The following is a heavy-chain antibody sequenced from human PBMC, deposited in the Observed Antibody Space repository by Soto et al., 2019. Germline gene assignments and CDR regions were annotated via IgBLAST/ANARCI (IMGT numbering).Heavy chain of an antibody. Sequence: GGSLRLSCAASGFTFSSYGMHWVRQAPGKGLEWVALISFDGSTKDYAESVKGRFTISRDNSQNTLYLQMNSLRADDTAVYYCARDGATFYVDTSGARWFDPWGQGTLVTVSS. CDR2: ISFDGSTK. V-gene: IGHV3-33*01. J-gene: IGHJ5*02. CDR1: GFTFSSYG. CDR3: ARDGATFYVDTSGARWFDP. D-gene: IGHD3-22*01.